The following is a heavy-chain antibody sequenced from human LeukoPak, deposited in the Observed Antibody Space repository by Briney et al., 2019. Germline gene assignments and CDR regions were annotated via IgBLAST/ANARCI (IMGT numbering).Heavy chain of an antibody. CDR3: ASQYCSSTSCYRHMDV. CDR2: INHSGST. J-gene: IGHJ6*03. Sequence: SETLSLTCAVYGGSFSGYYWSWIRQPPGKGLEWIGEINHSGSTNYNPSLKSRVTISVDTSKNQFSLKLSSVTAADTAVYYCASQYCSSTSCYRHMDVWGKGTTVTVSS. CDR1: GGSFSGYY. V-gene: IGHV4-34*01. D-gene: IGHD2-2*01.